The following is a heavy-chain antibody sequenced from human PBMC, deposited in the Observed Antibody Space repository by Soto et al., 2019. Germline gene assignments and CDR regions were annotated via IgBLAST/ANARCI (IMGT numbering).Heavy chain of an antibody. CDR3: VRDLNGSGDY. J-gene: IGHJ4*02. D-gene: IGHD3-10*01. Sequence: LSLTCTVSGGSTTSDYWSWIRQPPGKGLEWLGYISHSLGAKYNPSLGSRGTISLDTSKNQLSLSLRSVTAADTAIYFCVRDLNGSGDYWGQGTLVTVSS. CDR1: GGSTTSDY. V-gene: IGHV4-59*01. CDR2: ISHSLGA.